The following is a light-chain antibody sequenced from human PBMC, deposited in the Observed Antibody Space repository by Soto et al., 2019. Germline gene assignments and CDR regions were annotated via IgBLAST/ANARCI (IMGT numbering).Light chain of an antibody. V-gene: IGLV3-21*02. J-gene: IGLJ2*01. CDR3: QEWDGTLDQGI. CDR2: DDR. Sequence: SYELTQPPSVSVAPGQTATITCGGNNIGSKSVHWYQQRPGQAPVLVVFDDRDRPSGIPERFSGSNSGNTATLTISRVEVGDEAEYHCQEWDGTLDQGIFGGGTKLTVL. CDR1: NIGSKS.